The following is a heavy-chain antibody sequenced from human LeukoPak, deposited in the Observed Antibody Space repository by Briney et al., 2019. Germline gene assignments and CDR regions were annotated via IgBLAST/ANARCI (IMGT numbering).Heavy chain of an antibody. D-gene: IGHD7-27*01. V-gene: IGHV3-7*03. J-gene: IGHJ4*02. CDR1: GFTFSSYW. Sequence: HTGGSLRLSCAASGFTFSSYWMNWVRQAPGKGLEWVANIKKDGSETYSVDSVKGRFTISRDNSKNTLYLQMNSLRAEDTAVYYCAKETRFITGEGYFDYWGQGTLVTVSS. CDR2: IKKDGSET. CDR3: AKETRFITGEGYFDY.